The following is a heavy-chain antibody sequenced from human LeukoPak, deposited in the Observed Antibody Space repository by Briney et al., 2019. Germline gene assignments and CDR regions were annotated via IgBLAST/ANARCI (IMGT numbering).Heavy chain of an antibody. Sequence: PSETLSLTCTVSGGSISSSNYYWGWIRQPPGKGLEWIGSIYYSGSTYYNPSLKSRVTISVDTSKNQFSLKLSSVTAADTAVYYCARLPYPYDSSGSPPLDYWGQGTLVTVPS. J-gene: IGHJ4*02. CDR2: IYYSGST. CDR1: GGSISSSNYY. D-gene: IGHD3-22*01. V-gene: IGHV4-39*01. CDR3: ARLPYPYDSSGSPPLDY.